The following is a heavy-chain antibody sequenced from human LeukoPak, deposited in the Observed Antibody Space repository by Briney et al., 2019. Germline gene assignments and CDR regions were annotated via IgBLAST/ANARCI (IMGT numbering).Heavy chain of an antibody. D-gene: IGHD6-13*01. CDR2: IDPNNGGT. CDR1: GYTFTGYY. J-gene: IGHJ5*02. Sequence: ASVKVSCKASGYTFTGYYMHWVRQAPGQGLEWMGWIDPNNGGTNYAQKFQGRVTITADKSTSTAYMELSSLRSEDTAVYYCARDLREGAAAGIWKEVWFDPWGQGTLVTVSS. V-gene: IGHV1-2*02. CDR3: ARDLREGAAAGIWKEVWFDP.